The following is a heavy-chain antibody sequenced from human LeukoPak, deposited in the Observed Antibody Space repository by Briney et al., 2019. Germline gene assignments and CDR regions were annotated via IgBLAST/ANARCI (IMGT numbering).Heavy chain of an antibody. J-gene: IGHJ3*02. CDR2: IYYSGST. Sequence: PSETLSLTCTVSGGSISSGDYYWRWIRQPPGKGLEWVGYIYYSGSTYYNPSLKSRVAISVDTSKNQFSLKLSSVTAADTAVYYCARVGSSTTLDAFDIWGQGTMVTVSS. V-gene: IGHV4-30-4*08. D-gene: IGHD2-2*01. CDR3: ARVGSSTTLDAFDI. CDR1: GGSISSGDYY.